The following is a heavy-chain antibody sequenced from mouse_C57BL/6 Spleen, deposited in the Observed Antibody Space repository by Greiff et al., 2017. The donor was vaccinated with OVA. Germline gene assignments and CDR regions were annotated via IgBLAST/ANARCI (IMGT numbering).Heavy chain of an antibody. V-gene: IGHV5-9-1*02. CDR1: GFTFSSYA. J-gene: IGHJ2*01. D-gene: IGHD1-1*01. CDR2: ISSGGDYI. CDR3: TRGGTTDYFDY. Sequence: EVQRVESGEGLVKPGGSLKLSCAASGFTFSSYAMSWVRQTPEKRLEWVAYISSGGDYIYYADTVKGRFTISRDNARNTLYLQMSSLKSEDTAMYYCTRGGTTDYFDYWGQGTTLTVSS.